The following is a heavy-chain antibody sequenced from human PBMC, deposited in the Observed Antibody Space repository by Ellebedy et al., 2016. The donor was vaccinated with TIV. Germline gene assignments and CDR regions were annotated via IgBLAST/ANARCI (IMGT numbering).Heavy chain of an antibody. Sequence: GGSLRLSCAASGFTFSNYALHWVRQAPGKGLVWVAVISYDGSYKYYADSVKGRFTISRDNSKNTLYLQMNSLRAEETAVYYCARDQGYYDTSGYQLMGLDYWGQGTLVTVSS. J-gene: IGHJ4*02. CDR3: ARDQGYYDTSGYQLMGLDY. CDR1: GFTFSNYA. D-gene: IGHD3-22*01. V-gene: IGHV3-30*14. CDR2: ISYDGSYK.